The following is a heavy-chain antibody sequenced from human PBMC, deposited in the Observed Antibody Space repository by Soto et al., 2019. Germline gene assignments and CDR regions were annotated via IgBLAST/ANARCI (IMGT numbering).Heavy chain of an antibody. CDR2: IIPILGIA. CDR1: GGTFSSYA. Sequence: ASVKVSCKASGGTFSSYAISWVRQAPGQGLEWMGGIIPILGIANYAQKFQGRVTITADKSTSTAYMELSSLRSEDTAVYYCARARGYSGYEYYFDYWGQGTLVTVSS. J-gene: IGHJ4*02. V-gene: IGHV1-69*10. CDR3: ARARGYSGYEYYFDY. D-gene: IGHD5-12*01.